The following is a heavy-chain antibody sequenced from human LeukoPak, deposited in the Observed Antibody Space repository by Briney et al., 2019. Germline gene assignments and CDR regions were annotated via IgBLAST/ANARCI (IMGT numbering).Heavy chain of an antibody. V-gene: IGHV3-23*01. Sequence: GGSLRLSCAASGFTFSSYGMSWVRQAPEKGLEWVSDISLSGDNMFYADSVKGRFTISRDNSNHTVYLQMNSLRVDDTAIYYCAKVATPNTLDAFDIWGQGTMVTVSS. CDR1: GFTFSSYG. D-gene: IGHD1/OR15-1a*01. J-gene: IGHJ3*02. CDR2: ISLSGDNM. CDR3: AKVATPNTLDAFDI.